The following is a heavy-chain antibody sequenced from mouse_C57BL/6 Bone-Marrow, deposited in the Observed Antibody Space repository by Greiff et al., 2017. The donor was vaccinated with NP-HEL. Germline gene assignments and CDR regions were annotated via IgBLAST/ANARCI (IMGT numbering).Heavy chain of an antibody. CDR2: IDPENGDT. CDR1: GFNIKDDY. V-gene: IGHV14-4*01. D-gene: IGHD2-4*01. J-gene: IGHJ3*01. Sequence: EVQLVESGAELVRPGASVKLSCTASGFNIKDDYMHWVKQRPEQGLEWIGWIDPENGDTEYASKFQGKATITADTSSNTAYLQLSSLTSEDTAVYYCTLCDYDWFAYWGQGTLVTVSA. CDR3: TLCDYDWFAY.